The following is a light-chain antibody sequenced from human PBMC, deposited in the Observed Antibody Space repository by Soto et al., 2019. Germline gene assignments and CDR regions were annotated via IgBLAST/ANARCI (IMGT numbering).Light chain of an antibody. J-gene: IGLJ3*02. Sequence: QSVLTQPPSVSAAPGQKVTISCSGSSSNIGNNYVSWYQQLPGTAPKLLIFENDRRPSGIPDRFSGSKSGTSATLGITGLQTGVEAAYYCATWDSSLSAWVFGGGTKLTVL. CDR2: END. CDR1: SSNIGNNY. CDR3: ATWDSSLSAWV. V-gene: IGLV1-51*02.